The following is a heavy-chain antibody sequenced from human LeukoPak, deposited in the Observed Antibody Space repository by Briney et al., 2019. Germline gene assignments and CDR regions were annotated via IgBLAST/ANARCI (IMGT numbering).Heavy chain of an antibody. V-gene: IGHV1-2*02. Sequence: SVKVSCTAAGYTFTGYYMHWVRQAPGHGLEWMGWINPNSGATDYAQNFQGRVTMTTDTSISIACMELSRLRSDDTAVYYCAGVGASGRAPNAFDIWGQGTMVTVSS. D-gene: IGHD1-26*01. CDR3: AGVGASGRAPNAFDI. CDR1: GYTFTGYY. J-gene: IGHJ3*02. CDR2: INPNSGAT.